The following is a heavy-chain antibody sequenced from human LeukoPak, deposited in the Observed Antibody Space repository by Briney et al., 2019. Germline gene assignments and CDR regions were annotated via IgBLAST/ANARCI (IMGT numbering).Heavy chain of an antibody. V-gene: IGHV3-7*01. CDR3: ARTTAGPKGYFDY. CDR1: GFTFSSSW. J-gene: IGHJ4*02. CDR2: IKQDGSEK. Sequence: PGGSLRLSCAASGFTFSSSWTSWVRQAPGKGLEWVANIKQDGSEKYYVDSVKGRFTVSRDNAKNSLYLQMSSLRAEDTAVYYCARTTAGPKGYFDYWGQGTLVTVSS. D-gene: IGHD6-19*01.